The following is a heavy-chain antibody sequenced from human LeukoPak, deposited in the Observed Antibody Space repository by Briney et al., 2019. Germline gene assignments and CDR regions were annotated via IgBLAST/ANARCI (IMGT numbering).Heavy chain of an antibody. V-gene: IGHV3-13*01. Sequence: GGSLRLSCAASGFTFSSYDMHWVRHATGKGLEWVSAIGTAGDTYYPGSVKGRFTISRENAKNTLYLQMNSLRAEDTAVYYCAKPYDFWSGYYTSWFDPWGQGTLVTVSS. D-gene: IGHD3-3*01. CDR3: AKPYDFWSGYYTSWFDP. CDR1: GFTFSSYD. J-gene: IGHJ5*02. CDR2: IGTAGDT.